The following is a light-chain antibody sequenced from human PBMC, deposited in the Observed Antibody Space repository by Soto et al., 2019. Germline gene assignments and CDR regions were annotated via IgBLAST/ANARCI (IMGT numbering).Light chain of an antibody. CDR2: GAS. Sequence: EIVLTQSPGTLSLSPGERATLSCRASQSVSSSYLARYQQKPGQAPRLLIYGASSRATGIPDRFSGSGSGTDFTLTISRLEPEDFAVYYCQQYYTFGGGTKVDIK. J-gene: IGKJ4*01. CDR3: QQYYT. V-gene: IGKV3-20*01. CDR1: QSVSSSY.